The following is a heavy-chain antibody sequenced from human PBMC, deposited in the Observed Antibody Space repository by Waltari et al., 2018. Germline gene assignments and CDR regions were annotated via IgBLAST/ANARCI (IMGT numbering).Heavy chain of an antibody. CDR2: VWADGTHK. J-gene: IGHJ4*03. Sequence: QVQLVESGGGVVQPGRSLRLSCAASGFPVRSHDIHWVRQAPGRGLEWVADVWADGTHKYYADSVKGRFTISRDESENTVFLQMNSLSAEDTAVYYCARDLGWGSLDYRGQGVLVTVSS. CDR1: GFPVRSHD. V-gene: IGHV3-33*01. CDR3: ARDLGWGSLDY. D-gene: IGHD3-16*01.